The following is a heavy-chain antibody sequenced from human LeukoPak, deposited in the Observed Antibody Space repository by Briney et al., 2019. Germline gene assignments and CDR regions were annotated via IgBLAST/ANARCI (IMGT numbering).Heavy chain of an antibody. Sequence: SETLSLTCTVFGGSISSYYWSWIRQPPGKGLEWIGYIYYSGSTNYNPSLKSRVTISVDTSKNQFSLKLSSVTAADTAVYYCARESMITFGGVIKTAFDYWGQGTLVTVSS. CDR2: IYYSGST. D-gene: IGHD3-16*02. CDR3: ARESMITFGGVIKTAFDY. V-gene: IGHV4-59*01. J-gene: IGHJ4*02. CDR1: GGSISSYY.